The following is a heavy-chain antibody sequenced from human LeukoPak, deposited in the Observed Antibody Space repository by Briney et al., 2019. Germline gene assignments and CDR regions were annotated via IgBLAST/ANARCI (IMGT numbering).Heavy chain of an antibody. CDR3: ARVSDYLWAGDY. CDR2: IIPIFGTA. D-gene: IGHD2-21*01. J-gene: IGHJ4*02. Sequence: ASVKVSCKASGGTFSSYAISWVRQAPGQGLEWMGGIIPIFGTANYAQKFQGRVTMTRDTSTSTVYMELSSLRSEDTAVYYCARVSDYLWAGDYWGQGTLVTVSS. V-gene: IGHV1-69*05. CDR1: GGTFSSYA.